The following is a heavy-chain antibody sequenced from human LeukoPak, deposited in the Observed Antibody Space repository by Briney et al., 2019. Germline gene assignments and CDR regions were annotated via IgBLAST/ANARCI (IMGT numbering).Heavy chain of an antibody. D-gene: IGHD3-10*01. J-gene: IGHJ4*02. CDR2: IKRKSDGGTT. CDR3: AKWFPLWFGEFRYFDY. Sequence: GGSLRLSCAASGLTFSNAWMSWVRQVPGKGLEWVGRIKRKSDGGTTDYAAPVKGRFTISRDDSKNTLYLQMNSLKSEDTAVYYCAKWFPLWFGEFRYFDYWGQGTLVTVSS. V-gene: IGHV3-15*01. CDR1: GLTFSNAW.